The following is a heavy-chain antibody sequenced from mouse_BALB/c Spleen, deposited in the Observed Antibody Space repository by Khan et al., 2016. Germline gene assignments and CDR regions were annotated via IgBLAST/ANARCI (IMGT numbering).Heavy chain of an antibody. CDR3: LRDAMDY. Sequence: VRLQQSGPDLVKPGASVKISCKASGYSFTGYYIYWVKQSHGKSLEWIGRVNPNNGGTSYNQKFKGKAVLTIDKSSTTAYMELRSLTSEDSAVSYCLRDAMDYWGQGTSVTVSS. J-gene: IGHJ4*01. CDR2: VNPNNGGT. V-gene: IGHV1-26*01. CDR1: GYSFTGYY. D-gene: IGHD1-1*01.